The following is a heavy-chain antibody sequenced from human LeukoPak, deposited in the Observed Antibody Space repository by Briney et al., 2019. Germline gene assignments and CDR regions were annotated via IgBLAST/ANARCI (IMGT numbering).Heavy chain of an antibody. V-gene: IGHV1-18*04. D-gene: IGHD3-10*01. CDR1: GYSFTSYW. CDR3: ARGGLLWFGYGY. CDR2: ISAYNGNT. J-gene: IGHJ4*02. Sequence: GESLKISCKGSGYSFTSYWIGWVRQAPGQGLEWMGWISAYNGNTNYAQKLQGRVTMTTDTSTSTAYMELSSLRSEDTAVYYCARGGLLWFGYGYWGQGTLVTVSS.